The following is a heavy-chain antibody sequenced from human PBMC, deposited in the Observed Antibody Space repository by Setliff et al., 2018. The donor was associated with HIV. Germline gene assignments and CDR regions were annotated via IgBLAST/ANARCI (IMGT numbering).Heavy chain of an antibody. J-gene: IGHJ3*02. CDR1: GFTFSDYG. CDR2: IWYDGSNK. CDR3: AKTYYFDNSGYWSAFDI. D-gene: IGHD3-22*01. Sequence: GGSLRLSCAASGFTFSDYGMHWVRQAPGKGLEWVAMIWYDGSNKYYEDSVKGRFTVYRDNSKNTLYLQMNSLRAEDTAVYYCAKTYYFDNSGYWSAFDIWGQGTMVTVSS. V-gene: IGHV3-33*08.